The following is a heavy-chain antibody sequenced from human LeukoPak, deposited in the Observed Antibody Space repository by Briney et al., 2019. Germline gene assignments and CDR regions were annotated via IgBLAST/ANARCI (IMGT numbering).Heavy chain of an antibody. J-gene: IGHJ4*02. V-gene: IGHV5-51*01. Sequence: GESLKISCKGSGYSFTSYWIGWVRQMPGKGLEWMGIFYPGDSDTRYSPSFQGQVTISADKSISTAYLQWSSLKASDTAMYYCARLASAYCSSTSCYTTLFDYWGQGTLVTVSS. CDR3: ARLASAYCSSTSCYTTLFDY. CDR2: FYPGDSDT. CDR1: GYSFTSYW. D-gene: IGHD2-2*02.